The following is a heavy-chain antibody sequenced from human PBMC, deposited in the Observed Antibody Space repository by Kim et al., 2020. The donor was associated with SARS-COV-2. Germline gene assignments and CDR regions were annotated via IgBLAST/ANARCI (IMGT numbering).Heavy chain of an antibody. D-gene: IGHD6-13*01. J-gene: IGHJ4*02. CDR3: ARGLGVAAAGTYYFDY. V-gene: IGHV1-8*01. Sequence: KFQGRVTMTRNTSISTAYMELSSLRSEDTAVYYCARGLGVAAAGTYYFDYWGQGTLVTVSS.